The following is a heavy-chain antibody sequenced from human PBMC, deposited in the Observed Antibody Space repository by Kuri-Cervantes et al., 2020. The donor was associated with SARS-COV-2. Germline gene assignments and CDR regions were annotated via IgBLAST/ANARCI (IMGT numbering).Heavy chain of an antibody. Sequence: ASVKVSFKASGGTFTSYGISWVRQAPGQGLEWMGWISAYNGNTNYAQKLQGRVTMSTDTSASTAYMELRRLRSYDTAVYYCARVSMVRGSRGYFDYWGQGTLVTVSS. V-gene: IGHV1-18*01. D-gene: IGHD3-10*01. J-gene: IGHJ4*02. CDR2: ISAYNGNT. CDR1: GGTFTSYG. CDR3: ARVSMVRGSRGYFDY.